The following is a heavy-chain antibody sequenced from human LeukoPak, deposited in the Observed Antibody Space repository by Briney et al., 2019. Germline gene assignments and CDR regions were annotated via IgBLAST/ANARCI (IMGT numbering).Heavy chain of an antibody. Sequence: GGSLRLSCAASGFTFSDYYMSWIRPAPGKGLEWVSYISSSGSTIYYADSVKGRFTISRDNAKNSLYLQMNSLRAEDTAVYYCARSPHSSGWYVLGFDYWGQGTLVTVSS. D-gene: IGHD6-19*01. CDR3: ARSPHSSGWYVLGFDY. CDR2: ISSSGSTI. J-gene: IGHJ4*02. CDR1: GFTFSDYY. V-gene: IGHV3-11*01.